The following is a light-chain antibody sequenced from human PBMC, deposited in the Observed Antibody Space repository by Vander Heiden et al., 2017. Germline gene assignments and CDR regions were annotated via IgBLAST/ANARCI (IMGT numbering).Light chain of an antibody. CDR3: SSYAARNSVV. CDR2: EVN. V-gene: IGLV2-8*01. CDR1: SSDIGGYNY. J-gene: IGLJ2*01. Sequence: QSALTQPPSASGSPGPSVAISCTGTSSDIGGYNYVSWYQQHPGKAPRLMIYEVNKRPSGVPDRFSGSKSGNPASLTVSGLQPEDEADYYCSSYAARNSVVFGGGTKLTVL.